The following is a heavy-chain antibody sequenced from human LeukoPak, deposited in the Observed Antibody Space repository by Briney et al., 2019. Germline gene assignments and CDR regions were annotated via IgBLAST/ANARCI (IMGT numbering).Heavy chain of an antibody. V-gene: IGHV5-51*01. CDR2: IYPGDSDT. CDR1: GYNFTNYW. Sequence: GESLKISWKGSGYNFTNYWIGWVRQMPGKGLEWVGIIYPGDSDTTYSPSFQGQVTISADKSISTAYLQWSSLKASDTAMYYCARRRDGYNYVGTDYWGQGTLVTVSS. J-gene: IGHJ4*02. D-gene: IGHD5-24*01. CDR3: ARRRDGYNYVGTDY.